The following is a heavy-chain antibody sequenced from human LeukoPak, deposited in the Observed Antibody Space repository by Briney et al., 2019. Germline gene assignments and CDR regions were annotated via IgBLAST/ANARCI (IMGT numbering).Heavy chain of an antibody. J-gene: IGHJ5*02. D-gene: IGHD3-10*01. Sequence: SETLSLTCTVSGGSISSYYWSWIRQPPGKGLEWIGYIYYSGSTNYNPSLKSRVTISVDTSKNQFSLKLSSVTAADTAVYYCARGHGSGTYHNVWVDPWGQGTLVTVSS. CDR2: IYYSGST. CDR1: GGSISSYY. CDR3: ARGHGSGTYHNVWVDP. V-gene: IGHV4-59*01.